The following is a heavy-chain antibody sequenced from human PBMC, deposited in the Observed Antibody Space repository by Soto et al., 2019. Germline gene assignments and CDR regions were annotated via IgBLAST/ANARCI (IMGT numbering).Heavy chain of an antibody. J-gene: IGHJ6*03. V-gene: IGHV4-59*08. CDR3: ARKDSGYADYMDV. Sequence: SETLSLTCTVSGGSISSYYWSWIRQPPGKGLEWIGYIYYSGSTNYNPSLKSRVTISVDTSKNQFSLRLSSVTAADTAVYYCARKDSGYADYMDVWGKGTTVTVSS. CDR2: IYYSGST. D-gene: IGHD5-12*01. CDR1: GGSISSYY.